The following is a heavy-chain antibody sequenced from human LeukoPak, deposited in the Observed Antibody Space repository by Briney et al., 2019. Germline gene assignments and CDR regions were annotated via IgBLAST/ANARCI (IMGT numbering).Heavy chain of an antibody. V-gene: IGHV3-15*01. J-gene: IGHJ4*02. CDR3: TTGTWIQLWLADY. CDR1: GFTFSNAW. Sequence: PGGSLRLSCAASGFTFSNAWMSWVRQAPGKGLEWVGHIKTKTDGGTTDYAAPVKGRFTIPRDDSKNTLYLQMNSLKTEDTALYYCTTGTWIQLWLADYWGQGTLVTVSS. CDR2: IKTKTDGGTT. D-gene: IGHD5-18*01.